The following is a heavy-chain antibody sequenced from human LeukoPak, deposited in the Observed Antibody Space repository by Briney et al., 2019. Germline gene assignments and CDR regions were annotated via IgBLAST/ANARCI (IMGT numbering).Heavy chain of an antibody. CDR3: ARERLLGSYLPFDY. J-gene: IGHJ4*02. CDR1: GYTFTSYG. D-gene: IGHD1-26*01. V-gene: IGHV1-18*01. CDR2: ISAYNGNT. Sequence: EASVKVSCKASGYTFTSYGISWVRQAPGQGLEWMGWISAYNGNTNYAQKLQGRVTMTTDTSTSTAYMELRSLRSDDTAVYYCARERLLGSYLPFDYWGQGTLVTVSS.